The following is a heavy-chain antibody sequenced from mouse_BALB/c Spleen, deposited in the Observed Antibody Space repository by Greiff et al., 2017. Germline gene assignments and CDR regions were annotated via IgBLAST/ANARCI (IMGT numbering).Heavy chain of an antibody. CDR1: GFTFSSYG. J-gene: IGHJ4*01. CDR3: ARGKDAMDY. V-gene: IGHV5-6*01. CDR2: ISSGGSYT. Sequence: DVQLVESGGDLVKPGGSLKLSCAASGFTFSSYGMSWVRQTPDKRLEWVATISSGGSYTYYPDSVKGRFTISRDNAKNTLYLQMSSLKSEDTAMYYCARGKDAMDYWGQGTSVTVSS.